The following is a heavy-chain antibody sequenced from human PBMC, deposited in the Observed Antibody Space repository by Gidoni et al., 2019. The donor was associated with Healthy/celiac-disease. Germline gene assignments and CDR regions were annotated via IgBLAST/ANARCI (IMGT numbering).Heavy chain of an antibody. V-gene: IGHV1-69*01. CDR1: GGTFSSYA. J-gene: IGHJ3*02. CDR3: ARGTYYYGSGSYYKDDAFDI. D-gene: IGHD3-10*01. Sequence: QVQLVQSGAEVKKPGSSVKVSCTASGGTFSSYAISWVRQAPGQGLEWMGGIIPIFGTANYAQKVQGRVTSTADESTSTAYMELSSLRSEDTAVYYCARGTYYYGSGSYYKDDAFDIWGQGTMVTVSS. CDR2: IIPIFGTA.